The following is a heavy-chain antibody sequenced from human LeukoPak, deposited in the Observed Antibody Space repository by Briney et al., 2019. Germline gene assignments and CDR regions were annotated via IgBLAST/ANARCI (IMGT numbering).Heavy chain of an antibody. V-gene: IGHV1-2*02. CDR3: ARAHNYDFWSGYNPSMYYGMDV. J-gene: IGHJ6*02. CDR1: GYTFTGYY. Sequence: ASVKVSCKASGYTFTGYYMHWVRQAPGQGLEWMGWNNPNSGGTNYAQKFQGRVTMTRDTSISTAYMELSRLRSDDTAVYYCARAHNYDFWSGYNPSMYYGMDVWGQGTTVTVSS. D-gene: IGHD3-3*01. CDR2: NNPNSGGT.